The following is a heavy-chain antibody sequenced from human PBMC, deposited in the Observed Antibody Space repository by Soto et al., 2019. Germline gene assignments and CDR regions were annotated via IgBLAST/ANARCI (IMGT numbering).Heavy chain of an antibody. V-gene: IGHV1-69*13. CDR2: IIPIFGTA. D-gene: IGHD3-9*01. CDR3: ASSYDILTGPKPYYFDY. J-gene: IGHJ4*02. CDR1: GYTFTSYG. Sequence: QVQLVQSGAEVKKPGASVKVSCKASGYTFTSYGISWVRQAPGQGLEWMGGIIPIFGTANYAQKFQGRVTITADESTSTAYMELSSLRSEDTAVYYCASSYDILTGPKPYYFDYWGQGTLVTVSS.